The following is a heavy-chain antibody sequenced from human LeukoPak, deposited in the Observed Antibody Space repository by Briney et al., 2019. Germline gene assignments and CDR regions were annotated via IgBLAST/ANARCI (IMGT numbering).Heavy chain of an antibody. Sequence: QTGVSLRLSSAASGFTLCRYWMSWVRQAPGEGLEWVVNIKKDGREKFYVDSVKGRFTIYRDNAENSVYLQMNSLGAEDTAVYYCAGLWQVAATDFWGQGTLVTVSS. V-gene: IGHV3-7*01. CDR1: GFTLCRYW. D-gene: IGHD6-19*01. CDR3: AGLWQVAATDF. CDR2: IKKDGREK. J-gene: IGHJ4*02.